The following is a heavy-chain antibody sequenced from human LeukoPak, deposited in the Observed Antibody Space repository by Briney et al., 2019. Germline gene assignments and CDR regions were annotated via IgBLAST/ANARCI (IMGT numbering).Heavy chain of an antibody. CDR3: AREVWGQVYFDY. J-gene: IGHJ4*02. CDR1: GFTFSSYA. CDR2: ISYDGGNK. D-gene: IGHD7-27*01. V-gene: IGHV3-30-3*01. Sequence: GGSLRLSCAASGFTFSSYAMHWVRQAPGKGLEWVAVISYDGGNKYYADSVKGRFTISRDSSKNTLYLQMNSLRAEDTAVYYCAREVWGQVYFDYWGQGTLVTVSS.